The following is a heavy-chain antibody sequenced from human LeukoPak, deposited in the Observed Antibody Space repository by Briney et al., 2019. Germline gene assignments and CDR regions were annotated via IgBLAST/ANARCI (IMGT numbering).Heavy chain of an antibody. D-gene: IGHD2-2*01. V-gene: IGHV4-34*01. CDR3: ATLGYCSSTSCYAFDY. CDR1: GGSFSGYY. Sequence: SSETLSLTCAVYGGSFSGYYWSWIRQPPGKGLEWIGEINHSGSTNYNPSLKSRVTISVDTSKNQFSLKLSSVTAADTAVYYCATLGYCSSTSCYAFDYWGQGTLVTVSS. CDR2: INHSGST. J-gene: IGHJ4*02.